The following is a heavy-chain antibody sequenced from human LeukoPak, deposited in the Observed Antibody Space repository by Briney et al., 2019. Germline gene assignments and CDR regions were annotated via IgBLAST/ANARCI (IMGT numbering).Heavy chain of an antibody. D-gene: IGHD6-13*01. CDR2: ISGSGGST. CDR3: AKDPSPGSKAQAPSENYFDY. Sequence: GGSLRLSCAASGFTFSSYAMSWVRQAPGKGLEWVSAISGSGGSTYYADSVKGRFTISRDNSKNTLYLQMNSLRAEDTAVYYCAKDPSPGSKAQAPSENYFDYWGQGTLVTVSS. J-gene: IGHJ4*02. V-gene: IGHV3-23*01. CDR1: GFTFSSYA.